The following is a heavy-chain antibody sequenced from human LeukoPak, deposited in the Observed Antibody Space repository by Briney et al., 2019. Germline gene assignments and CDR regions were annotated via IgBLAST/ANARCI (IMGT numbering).Heavy chain of an antibody. CDR2: ISDSGGSA. CDR1: GFTFSSYA. CDR3: ATPRGIVVVVAAPSFDF. V-gene: IGHV3-23*01. Sequence: GGSLRLSCAASGFTFSSYAMSWVRQAPGKGLEWVSSISDSGGSAYYADSVKGRFTVSRDNSKNTLYLQMSSLRADDTAVYYCATPRGIVVVVAAPSFDFWGQGTLVTVSS. D-gene: IGHD2-15*01. J-gene: IGHJ4*02.